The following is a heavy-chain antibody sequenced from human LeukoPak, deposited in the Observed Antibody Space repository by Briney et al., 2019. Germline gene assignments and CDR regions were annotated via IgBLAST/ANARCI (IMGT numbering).Heavy chain of an antibody. CDR2: IYYGGST. CDR1: GGSFSGYY. V-gene: IGHV4-34*01. CDR3: ARLSSDYFDC. J-gene: IGHJ4*02. D-gene: IGHD6-6*01. Sequence: SETLSLTCAVYGGSFSGYYWSWIRQPPGKGLEWIGTIYYGGSTYYNPSLKGRVMISVDTSKNQFSLKLSSVTAADTAVYYCARLSSDYFDCWGQGTLVTVSS.